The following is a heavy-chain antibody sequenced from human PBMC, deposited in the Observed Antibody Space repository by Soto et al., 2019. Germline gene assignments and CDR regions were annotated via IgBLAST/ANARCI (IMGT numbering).Heavy chain of an antibody. CDR1: GFTFSGYA. J-gene: IGHJ6*02. CDR3: GKSPDFYYYTMAV. V-gene: IGHV3-23*01. CDR2: ITGSGTST. Sequence: GGSLRLSCAASGFTFSGYAMTWVRQAPGKGLEWVSSITGSGTSTYYADSVKGRFIISRDNSKNTVSLQMNSLRADDTAVYYCGKSPDFYYYTMAVWGQGTTVTVSS.